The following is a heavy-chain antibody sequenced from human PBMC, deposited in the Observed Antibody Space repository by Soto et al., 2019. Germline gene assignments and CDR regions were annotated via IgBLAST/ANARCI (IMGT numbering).Heavy chain of an antibody. J-gene: IGHJ4*02. Sequence: EVLLVESGGGLIQPGGSLRLSCVGSGFTVSSSYMSWVRQAPGKGLECVSGIYSGGTTYYTDSVKGRFIISRDDSKNTLYLQMNTLRADDTAVYYCAKLEMAALKYCGQGTLVTVSS. CDR1: GFTVSSSY. CDR3: AKLEMAALKY. V-gene: IGHV3-53*01. D-gene: IGHD6-19*01. CDR2: IYSGGTT.